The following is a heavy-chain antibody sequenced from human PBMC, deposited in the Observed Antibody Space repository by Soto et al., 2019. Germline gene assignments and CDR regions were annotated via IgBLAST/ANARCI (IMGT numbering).Heavy chain of an antibody. D-gene: IGHD5-18*01. Sequence: VGSLRISCAASGLTFNTYSMTWVRQAPGKGLEWVSYISSSSSNIYYADSVKGRFTVSRDNAKNSLYLQMNSLRDVDTAGFYCARGGYPIDYWGQGTLVSVPS. CDR1: GLTFNTYS. CDR2: ISSSSSNI. CDR3: ARGGYPIDY. V-gene: IGHV3-48*02. J-gene: IGHJ4*02.